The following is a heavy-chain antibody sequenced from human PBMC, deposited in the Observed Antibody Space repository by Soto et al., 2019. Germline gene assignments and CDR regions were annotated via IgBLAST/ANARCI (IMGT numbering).Heavy chain of an antibody. V-gene: IGHV3-30*18. Sequence: GGSLRLSCAASGFSFSSSGMHWVRQAPGKGLEWVADIFYDGSKIHYADSVKGRFTISRDNSKNTVHLQMNSLRPEDTAVYYCAKDLTGPYDYWGQGTLVTVSS. J-gene: IGHJ4*02. D-gene: IGHD3-9*01. CDR3: AKDLTGPYDY. CDR1: GFSFSSSG. CDR2: IFYDGSKI.